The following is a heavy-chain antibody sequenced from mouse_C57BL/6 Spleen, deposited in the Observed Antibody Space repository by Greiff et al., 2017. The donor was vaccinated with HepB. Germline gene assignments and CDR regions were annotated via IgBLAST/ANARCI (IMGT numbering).Heavy chain of an antibody. V-gene: IGHV10-1*01. J-gene: IGHJ2*01. D-gene: IGHD1-1*01. CDR3: VRHSDGFFDY. CDR1: GFSFNTYA. CDR2: IRSKSNNYAT. Sequence: EVHLVESGGGLVQPKGSLKLSCAASGFSFNTYAMNWVRQAPGKGLEWVARIRSKSNNYATYYADSVKDRFTISRDDSESMLYLQMNNLKTEDTAMYYCVRHSDGFFDYWGQGTTLTVSS.